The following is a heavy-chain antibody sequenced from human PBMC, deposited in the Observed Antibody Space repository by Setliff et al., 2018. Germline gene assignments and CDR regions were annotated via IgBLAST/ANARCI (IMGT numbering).Heavy chain of an antibody. Sequence: ASVKVSCKASGYTFSSYAMNWVRQAPGQGLEWMGRINTITGNPTYAQGFTGRFVFSLGTSVSTAYLQISSLKAEDTAIYYCARGSRFGTIVYKGDYYMDVWGKGTTVT. CDR1: GYTFSSYA. V-gene: IGHV7-4-1*02. J-gene: IGHJ6*03. CDR2: INTITGNP. CDR3: ARGSRFGTIVYKGDYYMDV. D-gene: IGHD3-10*01.